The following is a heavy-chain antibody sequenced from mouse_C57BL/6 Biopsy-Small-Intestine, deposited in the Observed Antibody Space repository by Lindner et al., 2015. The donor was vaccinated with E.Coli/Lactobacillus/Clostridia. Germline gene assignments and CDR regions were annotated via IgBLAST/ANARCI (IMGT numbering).Heavy chain of an antibody. CDR2: IYPGSGST. CDR1: GYTFTRYW. D-gene: IGHD2-4*01. J-gene: IGHJ4*01. Sequence: VQLQESGAELVKPGASVKMSCKASGYTFTRYWITWVKQRPGQGLEWIGDIYPGSGSTNHSEKFKSKATLTVDTSSSTAYMQLSSLTSEDSAVYYCARGYDYFWDYWGQGTSVTVSS. CDR3: ARGYDYFWDY. V-gene: IGHV1-55*01.